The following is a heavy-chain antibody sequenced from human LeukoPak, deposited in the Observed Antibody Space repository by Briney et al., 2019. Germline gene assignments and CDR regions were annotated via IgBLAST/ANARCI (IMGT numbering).Heavy chain of an antibody. J-gene: IGHJ4*02. CDR3: ARVSSGWYVASYFDY. CDR1: GYTFTGYY. Sequence: ASVKVSCXASGYTFTGYYMHWVRRAPGQGLEWMGRINPNSSGTNYAQKFQGRVTMTRDTSISTAYMELSRLRSDDTAVYYCARVSSGWYVASYFDYWGQGTLVTVSS. D-gene: IGHD6-19*01. CDR2: INPNSSGT. V-gene: IGHV1-2*06.